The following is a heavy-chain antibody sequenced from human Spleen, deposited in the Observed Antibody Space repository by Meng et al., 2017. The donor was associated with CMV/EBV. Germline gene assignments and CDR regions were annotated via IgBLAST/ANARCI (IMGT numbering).Heavy chain of an antibody. V-gene: IGHV3-48*03. CDR2: ISSSGSTI. J-gene: IGHJ4*02. CDR3: ARGKYNWNYLFDS. CDR1: GFTFSSYE. Sequence: GESLKISCAASGFTFSSYEMNWVRQAPGKGLEWVSYISSSGSTIYYADSVRGRFTISRDSAKSSLYLQMNSLRAEDTAIYYCARGKYNWNYLFDSWGQGTLVTVSS. D-gene: IGHD1-7*01.